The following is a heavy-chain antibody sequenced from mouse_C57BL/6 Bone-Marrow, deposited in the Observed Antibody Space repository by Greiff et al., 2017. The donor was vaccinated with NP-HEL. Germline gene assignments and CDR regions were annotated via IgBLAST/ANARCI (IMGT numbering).Heavy chain of an antibody. CDR3: ARDGGGSSVWFAY. Sequence: VQLQQSGPGLVKPSQSLSLTCSVTGYSITSGYYWNWIRQFPGNKLEWMGYISYDGSNNYNPSLKNRISITRDTSKNQFFLKLNSVTTEDTATYYCARDGGGSSVWFAYWGQGTLVTVSA. V-gene: IGHV3-6*01. CDR2: ISYDGSN. J-gene: IGHJ3*01. CDR1: GYSITSGYY. D-gene: IGHD1-1*01.